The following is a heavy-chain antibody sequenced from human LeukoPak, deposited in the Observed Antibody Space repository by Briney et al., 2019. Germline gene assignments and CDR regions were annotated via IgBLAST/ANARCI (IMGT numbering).Heavy chain of an antibody. D-gene: IGHD4-17*01. CDR2: INSDGSST. Sequence: GGSLRLSCAASGFTFSSYWMHWVRRAPGKGLVWVSRINSDGSSTTYADSMKGRFTISRDNAKNTLYLQMNSLRAEDTAVYYCARHNDYGDYFLDYWGRGTLVTVSS. V-gene: IGHV3-74*01. CDR1: GFTFSSYW. CDR3: ARHNDYGDYFLDY. J-gene: IGHJ4*02.